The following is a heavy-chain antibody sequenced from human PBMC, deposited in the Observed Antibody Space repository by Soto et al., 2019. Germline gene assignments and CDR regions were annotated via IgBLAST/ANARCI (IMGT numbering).Heavy chain of an antibody. CDR3: ARDEGIRGLEF. J-gene: IGHJ4*02. Sequence: QVQLVQSGPEVKKPGASVKVSCKASGYTFSNYGISWVRQAPGQGLEWMGWISGYNGNTAYARNLQDRVTMTIDAHTTTAYMELRSLRSDDTAVYYCARDEGIRGLEFRGLGTLVTVSS. CDR2: ISGYNGNT. CDR1: GYTFSNYG. D-gene: IGHD3-10*01. V-gene: IGHV1-18*04.